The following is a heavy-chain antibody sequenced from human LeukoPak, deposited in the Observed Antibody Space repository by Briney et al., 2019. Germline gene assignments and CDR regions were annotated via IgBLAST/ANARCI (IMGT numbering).Heavy chain of an antibody. CDR1: GYSVKSGYY. CDR3: ARLHYGGNYGYYYYYMDV. Sequence: PSETLSLTCTVSGYSVKSGYYWGWIRQSPGKGLEWMGSMFHSGSTYDNASLKSRVSISVDTSKNQFSLKLSSVTAADTAVYYCARLHYGGNYGYYYYYMDVWGKGTTVTISS. V-gene: IGHV4-38-2*02. J-gene: IGHJ6*03. D-gene: IGHD4-23*01. CDR2: MFHSGST.